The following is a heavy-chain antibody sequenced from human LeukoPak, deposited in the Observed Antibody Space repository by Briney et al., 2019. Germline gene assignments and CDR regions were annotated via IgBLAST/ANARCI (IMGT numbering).Heavy chain of an antibody. CDR2: IYYIGDT. Sequence: SETLSLTCSVSGDSSSSYYWSWIRQPPGKGLEWIGYIYYIGDTNYNPSLKSRVTISVDTSKNQFSLKLSSVTAADTAVYYCARHGSTGDYFDYWGQGTLVTVSS. CDR1: GDSSSSYY. D-gene: IGHD7-27*01. CDR3: ARHGSTGDYFDY. J-gene: IGHJ4*02. V-gene: IGHV4-59*08.